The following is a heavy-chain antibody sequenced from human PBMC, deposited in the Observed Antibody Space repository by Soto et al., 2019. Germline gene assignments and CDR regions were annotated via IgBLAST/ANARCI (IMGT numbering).Heavy chain of an antibody. CDR1: GFTFSSYA. D-gene: IGHD4-17*01. Sequence: PGGSLRLSCAASGFTFSSYAMHWVRQAPGKGLEWVAVISYDGSNKYYADSVKGRFTISRDNSKNTLYLQMNSLRAEDTAVYYCARDRARDNYGGNSPALDYWGQGTLVTVSS. V-gene: IGHV3-30-3*01. CDR3: ARDRARDNYGGNSPALDY. J-gene: IGHJ4*02. CDR2: ISYDGSNK.